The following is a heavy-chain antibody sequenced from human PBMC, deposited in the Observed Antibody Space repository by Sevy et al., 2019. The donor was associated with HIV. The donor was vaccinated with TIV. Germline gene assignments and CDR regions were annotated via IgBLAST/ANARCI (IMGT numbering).Heavy chain of an antibody. CDR1: GDSASSNSAA. J-gene: IGHJ3*02. D-gene: IGHD1-26*01. Sequence: SQTLSLTFAISGDSASSNSAAWNWIGQSASRGLEWLGRIYYRSKWYNDYAVSVKSRITINPDTSKNQFSLQLNSVTPEETAVYYCARATNLGATTGGDAFDIWGQGTMVTVSS. V-gene: IGHV6-1*01. CDR2: IYYRSKWYN. CDR3: ARATNLGATTGGDAFDI.